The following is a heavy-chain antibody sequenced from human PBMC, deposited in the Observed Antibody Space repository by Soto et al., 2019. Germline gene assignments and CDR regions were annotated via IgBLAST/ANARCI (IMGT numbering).Heavy chain of an antibody. CDR2: ITSSGDTI. D-gene: IGHD6-19*01. Sequence: QVQLVESGGGLVKPGGSLRLSCAASGITLSEYYMTWIRQAPGKGLEWVSYITSSGDTIYYADSVKGRFTISRDNAKNSLYLQMNSLRAEDTAVYYCASGAVAGTDEYWGQGTLVTVSS. CDR1: GITLSEYY. J-gene: IGHJ4*02. CDR3: ASGAVAGTDEY. V-gene: IGHV3-11*01.